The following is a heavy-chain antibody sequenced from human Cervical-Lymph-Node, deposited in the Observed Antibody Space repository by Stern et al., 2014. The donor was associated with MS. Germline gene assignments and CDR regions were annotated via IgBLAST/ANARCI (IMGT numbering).Heavy chain of an antibody. V-gene: IGHV3-30*01. J-gene: IGHJ3*01. CDR2: ISYDGSDS. CDR3: ARGNRQHVFDV. D-gene: IGHD1-14*01. CDR1: GFSFSSHA. Sequence: VQLVESGAGLVQPGTSLRLSCAASGFSFSSHAMHWVRQAPGKGLEWVTIISYDGSDSYYADSVKGRFTVSRDNSRNTLYVQMNSLRVEDTAVYYCARGNRQHVFDVWGQGTMVIVSS.